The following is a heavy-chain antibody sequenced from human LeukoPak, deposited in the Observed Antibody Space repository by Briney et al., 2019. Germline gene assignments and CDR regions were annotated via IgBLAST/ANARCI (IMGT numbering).Heavy chain of an antibody. CDR2: IFDSGST. Sequence: SETLPLTCSVSGGSINNYYWAWIRQPPGKGLEYMGYIFDSGSTDYNPSLKSRVTISLDTPKKQFYLKLSSVTAADTAIYYCARAWWYANWYFDVWGRGILVTVSS. CDR1: GGSINNYY. CDR3: ARAWWYANWYFDV. D-gene: IGHD2-15*01. V-gene: IGHV4-59*08. J-gene: IGHJ2*01.